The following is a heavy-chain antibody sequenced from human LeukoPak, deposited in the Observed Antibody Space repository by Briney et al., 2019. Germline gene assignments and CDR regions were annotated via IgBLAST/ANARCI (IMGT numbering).Heavy chain of an antibody. D-gene: IGHD3-10*01. Sequence: GGSLRLSCAASGFTFSNAWMSWVRQAPGKGLEWVGRIKSKTDGGTTEYAAPVKGRFTISRDDSKTTLYLEMNSLKTEDTAVYYCTAYYYGSGTNDLQRVDYWGQGTLVTVSS. CDR3: TAYYYGSGTNDLQRVDY. CDR2: IKSKTDGGTT. CDR1: GFTFSNAW. V-gene: IGHV3-15*01. J-gene: IGHJ4*02.